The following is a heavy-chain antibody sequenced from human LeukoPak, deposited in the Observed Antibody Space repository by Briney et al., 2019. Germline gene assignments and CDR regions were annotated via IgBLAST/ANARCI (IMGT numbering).Heavy chain of an antibody. D-gene: IGHD4-17*01. J-gene: IGHJ4*02. Sequence: HGGSLRLSCAASGCTFSSYWMSWVRQAPGKGLEWVANIKQDGSEKYYVDSVKGRFTISRDNAKNSLYLQMNSLRAEDTAVYYCAREPYGDYLDYWGQGTLVTVSS. CDR2: IKQDGSEK. V-gene: IGHV3-7*01. CDR1: GCTFSSYW. CDR3: AREPYGDYLDY.